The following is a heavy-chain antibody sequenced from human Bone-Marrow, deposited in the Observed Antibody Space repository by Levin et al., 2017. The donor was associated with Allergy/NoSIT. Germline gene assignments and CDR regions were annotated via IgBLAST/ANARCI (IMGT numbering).Heavy chain of an antibody. CDR1: GYTFTDYF. CDR3: ARISSAAFDM. D-gene: IGHD6-19*01. V-gene: IGHV1-2*02. J-gene: IGHJ3*02. Sequence: ASVKVSCKASGYTFTDYFIHWVRLAPGQGLEWMGWINPNSGDTDSSQNFQGTVTMTRDTSISTAYMEVTSLTSNDTALYYCARISSAAFDMWGQGTVVTVYS. CDR2: INPNSGDT.